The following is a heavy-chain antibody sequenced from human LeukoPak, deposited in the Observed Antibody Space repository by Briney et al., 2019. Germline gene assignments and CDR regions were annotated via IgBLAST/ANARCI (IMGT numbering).Heavy chain of an antibody. V-gene: IGHV4-34*01. CDR3: ASGSGWHQYYYYYGMDV. CDR1: GVSFSGYY. D-gene: IGHD6-19*01. J-gene: IGHJ6*02. CDR2: INHSGST. Sequence: SETLSLTCAVYGVSFSGYYWSWIRQPPGKGLEWIGEINHSGSTNYNPSLKSRVTISVDTSKNQFSLKLSSVTAADTAVYYCASGSGWHQYYYYYGMDVWGQGTTVTVSS.